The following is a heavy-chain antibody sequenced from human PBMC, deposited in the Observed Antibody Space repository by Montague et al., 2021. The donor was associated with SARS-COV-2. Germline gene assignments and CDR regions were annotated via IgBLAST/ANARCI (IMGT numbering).Heavy chain of an antibody. V-gene: IGHV3-53*01. CDR1: GFTVSSNY. D-gene: IGHD2-15*01. CDR3: AAGIVVVVAAGDAFDI. J-gene: IGHJ3*02. CDR2: IYSGGST. Sequence: SLRLSCAASGFTVSSNYMSWVRQAPGKGLEWVSVIYSGGSTYYAYSVXXRFTISRDNSKNTLYLQMNSLRAEDTAVYSCAAGIVVVVAAGDAFDIWGQGTMVTVSS.